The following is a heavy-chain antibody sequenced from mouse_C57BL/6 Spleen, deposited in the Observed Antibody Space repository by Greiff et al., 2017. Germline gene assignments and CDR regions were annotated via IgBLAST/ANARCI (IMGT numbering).Heavy chain of an antibody. D-gene: IGHD1-1*01. V-gene: IGHV14-1*01. Sequence: VQLQQPGAELVRPGASVKLSCTASGFNIKDYYMHWVKQRPEQGLEWIGRIDPEDGDTEYAPKFQGKATMTADPSSNTAYLQLSSLTSEDTAVYYCTPFLYYGSSSPGFAYWGQGTLVTVSA. CDR2: IDPEDGDT. CDR1: GFNIKDYY. CDR3: TPFLYYGSSSPGFAY. J-gene: IGHJ3*01.